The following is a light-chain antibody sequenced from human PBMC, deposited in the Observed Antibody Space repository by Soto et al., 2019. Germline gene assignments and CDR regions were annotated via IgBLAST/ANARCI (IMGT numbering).Light chain of an antibody. CDR1: QGISSY. J-gene: IGKJ1*01. V-gene: IGKV1-9*01. Sequence: DIQLTQSPSFLSASVGDRVTITCRASQGISSYLSWYQQRPGKAPKLLMYGAPTLQSGVPSRFSGSASRTPFPLTLNNPQPEDFATYYCLQLNNFPRTFGQGTRVE. CDR2: GAP. CDR3: LQLNNFPRT.